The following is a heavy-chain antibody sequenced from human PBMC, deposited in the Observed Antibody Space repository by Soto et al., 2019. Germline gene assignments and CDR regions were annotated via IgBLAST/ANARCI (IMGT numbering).Heavy chain of an antibody. V-gene: IGHV3-23*01. Sequence: PGWSLRLSCAASVFTFISYAMSWVRQAPGKGLEWVSAISGSGGSTYYADSVKGRFTISRDNSKNTLYLQMNSLRAEDTAVYYCAKGRYSVAGPYYFDYWGQGTLVTVSS. CDR3: AKGRYSVAGPYYFDY. J-gene: IGHJ4*02. CDR2: ISGSGGST. CDR1: VFTFISYA. D-gene: IGHD6-19*01.